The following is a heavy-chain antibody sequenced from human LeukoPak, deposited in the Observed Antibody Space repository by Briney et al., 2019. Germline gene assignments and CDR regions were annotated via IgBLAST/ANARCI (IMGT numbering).Heavy chain of an antibody. V-gene: IGHV3-74*01. CDR2: INGDGSST. CDR3: VRDGPPESYLAQFVWYFDL. D-gene: IGHD1-26*01. CDR1: GFTLSNYW. Sequence: GGSLRLSCAASGFTLSNYWMHWVRQAPGKGLVWVSRINGDGSSTSNADAVKGRFTISRDNAKNTLFLQMNSLRAEDTAVYYCVRDGPPESYLAQFVWYFDLWGRGTLVTVSS. J-gene: IGHJ2*01.